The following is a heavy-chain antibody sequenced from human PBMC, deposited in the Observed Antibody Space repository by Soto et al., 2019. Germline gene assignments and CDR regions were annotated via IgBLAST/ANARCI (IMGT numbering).Heavy chain of an antibody. CDR3: ARRRVNNWFDP. CDR2: IYYSGST. CDR1: GGSISSSSYY. J-gene: IGHJ5*02. Sequence: QLQLQESGPGLVKPSETLSLTCTVSGGSISSSSYYWGWIRQPPGQGLEWIGSIYYSGSTYYNPSLKSRVTISVDTSKNQFSLKLSSVTAADTAVYYCARRRVNNWFDPWGQGTLVTVSS. V-gene: IGHV4-39*01.